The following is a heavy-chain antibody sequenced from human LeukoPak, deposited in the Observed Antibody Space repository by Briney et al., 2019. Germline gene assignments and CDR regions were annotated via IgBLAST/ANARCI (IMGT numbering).Heavy chain of an antibody. J-gene: IGHJ4*02. Sequence: GGSLRLSCAASGFSFRESMMSCVREAPGEGLEWVSDLSGSGGSTYYADSAKGRFTLSRDNPKNTLYLQINTLRDEDTAVYYCANGPPIAYTAMATDYWRQGTLVTVSS. D-gene: IGHD5-18*01. CDR1: GFSFRESM. CDR3: ANGPPIAYTAMATDY. CDR2: LSGSGGST. V-gene: IGHV3-23*01.